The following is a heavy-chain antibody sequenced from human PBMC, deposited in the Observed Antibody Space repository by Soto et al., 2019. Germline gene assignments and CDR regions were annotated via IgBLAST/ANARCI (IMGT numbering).Heavy chain of an antibody. J-gene: IGHJ2*01. Sequence: QVQLVESGGGVVQPGRSLRLSCAASGFTFSSYGMHWVRQAPGKGLEWVAVISYDGSNKYYADSVKGRFTISRDNSKNTLYLQMNSLRAEDTAVYYCAKERSERHHYWYFDLWGRGTLVTVSS. CDR3: AKERSERHHYWYFDL. CDR1: GFTFSSYG. V-gene: IGHV3-30*18. CDR2: ISYDGSNK. D-gene: IGHD6-25*01.